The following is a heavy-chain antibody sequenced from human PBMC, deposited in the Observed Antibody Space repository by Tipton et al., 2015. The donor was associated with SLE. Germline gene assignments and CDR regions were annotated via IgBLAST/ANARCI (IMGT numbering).Heavy chain of an antibody. CDR2: IYTSGST. CDR1: GGSFSGYY. CDR3: ASGGRDGYTPPNFDY. V-gene: IGHV4-59*10. J-gene: IGHJ4*02. Sequence: TLSLTCAVYGGSFSGYYWSWIRQPAGKGLEWIGRIYTSGSTNYNPSLKSRVTISGDTSKNQFSLKLSSVTAADTAVYYCASGGRDGYTPPNFDYWGQGTLVTVSS. D-gene: IGHD5-24*01.